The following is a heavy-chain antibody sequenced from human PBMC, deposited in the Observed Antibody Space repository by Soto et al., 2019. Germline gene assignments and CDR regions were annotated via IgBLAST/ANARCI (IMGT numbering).Heavy chain of an antibody. J-gene: IGHJ6*02. D-gene: IGHD1-20*01. V-gene: IGHV3-7*01. CDR2: IKPDGSEQ. Sequence: GGSLRLSCAASEFTFDKYYMTWVRQAPGKGPEWVANIKPDGSEQYYVDSVKGRFTISRDDANNSLYLQMNSLRAEDTAVYFCARGNWNYYYGFDVWGQGTTVTVSS. CDR3: ARGNWNYYYGFDV. CDR1: EFTFDKYY.